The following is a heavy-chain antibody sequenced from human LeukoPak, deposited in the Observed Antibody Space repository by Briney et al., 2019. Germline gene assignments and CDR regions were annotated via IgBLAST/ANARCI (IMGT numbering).Heavy chain of an antibody. CDR1: GYSFTTYW. J-gene: IGHJ4*02. D-gene: IGHD3-9*01. CDR3: ARRRRYFDPFDY. V-gene: IGHV5-51*01. CDR2: IHPADSDT. Sequence: GESLKISCKGSGYSFTTYWIGWVRQLPGKGLEGMGIIHPADSDTRYSPSFQGQVTISVDKSISTAYLQWSSLKASDTAMFYCARRRRYFDPFDYWGQGTPVTVSS.